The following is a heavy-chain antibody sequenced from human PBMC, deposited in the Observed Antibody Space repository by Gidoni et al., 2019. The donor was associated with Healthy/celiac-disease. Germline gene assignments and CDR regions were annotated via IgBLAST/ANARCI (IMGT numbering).Heavy chain of an antibody. Sequence: EVQLVESGGGLVQPGGSLRLSCAASGFTFSSYSMNWVRQAPGKGLELVSYISSSSSTIYYADSVKGRFTISRDNAKNSLYLQMNSLRDEDTAVYYCATRGYYDFWSGRSMEYYFDYWGQGTLVTVSS. V-gene: IGHV3-48*02. D-gene: IGHD3-3*01. CDR1: GFTFSSYS. CDR3: ATRGYYDFWSGRSMEYYFDY. J-gene: IGHJ4*02. CDR2: ISSSSSTI.